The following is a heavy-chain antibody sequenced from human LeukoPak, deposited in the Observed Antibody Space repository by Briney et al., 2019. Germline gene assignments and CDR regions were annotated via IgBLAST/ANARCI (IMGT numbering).Heavy chain of an antibody. CDR2: IYYSGST. J-gene: IGHJ3*02. V-gene: IGHV4-59*01. CDR3: ARVSYCSGGSCYSSNAFDI. Sequence: SETLSLTCAVYGGSISSYYWSWIRQPPGKGLEWIGYIYYSGSTNYNPSLKSRVTISVDTSKNQFSLKLSSVTAADTAVYYCARVSYCSGGSCYSSNAFDIWGQGTMVTVSS. D-gene: IGHD2-15*01. CDR1: GGSISSYY.